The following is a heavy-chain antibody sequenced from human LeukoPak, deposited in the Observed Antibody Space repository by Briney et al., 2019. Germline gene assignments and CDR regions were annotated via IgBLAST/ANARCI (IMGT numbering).Heavy chain of an antibody. CDR3: ARRFRDSKTYSFDY. D-gene: IGHD3-22*01. V-gene: IGHV1-2*06. CDR2: INTNSGAK. Sequence: GASVKVSCKASGYTFMSYYIYWVRQAPGQGPEWLGRINTNSGAKKYAQKSRDRVTMTRDTSTNTVYMELSGLTPDDTAVYYCARRFRDSKTYSFDYWGQGSLVTVS. CDR1: GYTFMSYY. J-gene: IGHJ4*02.